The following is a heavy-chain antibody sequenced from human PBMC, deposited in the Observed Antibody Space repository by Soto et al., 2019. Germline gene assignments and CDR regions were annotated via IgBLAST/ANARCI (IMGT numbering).Heavy chain of an antibody. CDR3: AGEDSWGSGCYFDI. Sequence: QVQLVQSGAEVKQPGASVKVSCKASGYTFTSYGISWARQAPGQGFEWMGWISAYNGNTNPAQKLQARVPMTTATPTSTAYMELRSERADDTAVYDCAGEDSWGSGCYFDIWVRGTIVTFS. D-gene: IGHD3-10*01. CDR1: GYTFTSYG. J-gene: IGHJ3*02. V-gene: IGHV1-18*01. CDR2: ISAYNGNT.